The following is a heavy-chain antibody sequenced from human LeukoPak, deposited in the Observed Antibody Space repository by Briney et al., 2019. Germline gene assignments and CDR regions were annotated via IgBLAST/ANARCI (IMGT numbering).Heavy chain of an antibody. J-gene: IGHJ4*02. CDR2: LKQDGSEK. V-gene: IGHV3-7*01. CDR1: GFTFSSYW. D-gene: IGHD2-2*01. Sequence: PGGSLRLSCAASGFTFSSYWMSWVRQAPGKGLEWVANLKQDGSEKYYVDSVKGRFTISRDNAKNSLYLQMNSLRAEDTAVYYCARVPVVPGRFVGEYYFDYWGQGTLVTVSS. CDR3: ARVPVVPGRFVGEYYFDY.